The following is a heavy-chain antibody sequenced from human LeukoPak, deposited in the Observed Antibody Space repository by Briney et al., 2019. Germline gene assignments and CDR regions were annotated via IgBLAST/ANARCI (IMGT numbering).Heavy chain of an antibody. CDR1: GFTFSSYW. Sequence: PGGSLRLSCAASGFTFSSYWMSWVRQAPGKGLEWVANIKQDGSEKYYVDSVKGRFTISRDNAKNSLYLQMNSLRAEDTAVYYCARGPPTASEDFDYWGQGTLVTVSS. CDR2: IKQDGSEK. CDR3: ARGPPTASEDFDY. D-gene: IGHD2-21*02. V-gene: IGHV3-7*01. J-gene: IGHJ4*02.